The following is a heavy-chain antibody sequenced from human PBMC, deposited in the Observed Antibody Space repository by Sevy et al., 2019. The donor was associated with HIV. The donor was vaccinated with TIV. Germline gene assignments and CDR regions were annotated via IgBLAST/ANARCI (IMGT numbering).Heavy chain of an antibody. CDR1: GFTFSTYA. CDR2: ISGSARST. D-gene: IGHD2-15*01. J-gene: IGHJ6*02. CDR3: AKGYCSGGSCPRDYYYYGMDV. V-gene: IGHV3-23*01. Sequence: GESLKISCAASGFTFSTYAMNWVRQAPAKGLEWVSSISGSARSTYYADSVEGRFTISRHNSKNTLYLQMNSLRAEDTAVYYCAKGYCSGGSCPRDYYYYGMDVWGQGTTVTVSS.